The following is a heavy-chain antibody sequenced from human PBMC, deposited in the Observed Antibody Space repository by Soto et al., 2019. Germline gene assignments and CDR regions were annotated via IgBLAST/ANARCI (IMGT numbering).Heavy chain of an antibody. CDR3: AHVKVLRYFDWLSVGFDY. J-gene: IGHJ4*02. V-gene: IGHV2-5*02. CDR1: GFSLSTSGVG. D-gene: IGHD3-9*01. Sequence: QITLKESGPTLVKPTQTLTLTCTFSGFSLSTSGVGVGWIRQPPGKALEWLALIYWDDDKRYSPSLKSRLTIYKDTSKNQVVLTMTNMDPVDTATDYCAHVKVLRYFDWLSVGFDYWGQGTLVTVSS. CDR2: IYWDDDK.